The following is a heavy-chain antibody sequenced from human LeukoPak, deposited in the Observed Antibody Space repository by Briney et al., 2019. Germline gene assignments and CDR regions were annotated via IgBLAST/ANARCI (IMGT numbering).Heavy chain of an antibody. Sequence: SETLSLTCAVYGGSFSGYYWSWIRQPPGKGLEWIGEINHSGSTNYNPSLKSRVTISVDTSKNQFSLKLSSVTAADTAVYYCARHRSSGYYYGGFDYWGQGTLVTVSS. J-gene: IGHJ4*02. CDR3: ARHRSSGYYYGGFDY. CDR1: GGSFSGYY. V-gene: IGHV4-34*01. D-gene: IGHD3-22*01. CDR2: INHSGST.